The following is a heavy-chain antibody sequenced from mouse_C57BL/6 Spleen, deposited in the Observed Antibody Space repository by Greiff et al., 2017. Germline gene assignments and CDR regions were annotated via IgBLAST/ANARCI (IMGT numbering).Heavy chain of an antibody. Sequence: VQLQQSGPGLVKPGASVTISCKASGYAFSSSWVNWVKQRPGKGLEWIGRIYPGDGDTNYNGKIKGKATLTANKSSSTAYMQLSILTSEDSAVYFCARSRDVHYWGQGTTLTVSS. CDR3: ARSRDVHY. CDR1: GYAFSSSW. V-gene: IGHV1-82*01. D-gene: IGHD3-3*01. CDR2: IYPGDGDT. J-gene: IGHJ2*01.